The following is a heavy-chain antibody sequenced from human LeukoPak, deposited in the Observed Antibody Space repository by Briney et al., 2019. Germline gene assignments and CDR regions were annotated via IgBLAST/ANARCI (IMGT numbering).Heavy chain of an antibody. CDR3: ARVPGIAVAGDWYFDL. V-gene: IGHV4-59*01. D-gene: IGHD6-19*01. J-gene: IGHJ2*01. CDR2: IFYTGST. CDR1: GGSISSYY. Sequence: SETLSLTCTVSGGSISSYYWSWIRQPPGKGLEWIGSIFYTGSTTYNPSLKSRLTISLDTSKNQFSLKLSSVTAADAAVYYCARVPGIAVAGDWYFDLWGRGTLVTVSS.